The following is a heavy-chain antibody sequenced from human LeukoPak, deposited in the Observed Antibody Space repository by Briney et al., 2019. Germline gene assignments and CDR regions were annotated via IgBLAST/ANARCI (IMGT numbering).Heavy chain of an antibody. D-gene: IGHD6-19*01. CDR3: AKDDRGGWSGHFAS. J-gene: IGHJ4*02. CDR2: IWHDGSAA. Sequence: PGGSLRLSCAAAGFSFSNFGMHWVRQAPGKGLEWVAVIWHDGSAAFYVDSVKGRFKISRDDSKNTLYLQMNSLKVEDTALNYCAKDDRGGWSGHFASWGQGTLVTVSS. V-gene: IGHV3-33*06. CDR1: GFSFSNFG.